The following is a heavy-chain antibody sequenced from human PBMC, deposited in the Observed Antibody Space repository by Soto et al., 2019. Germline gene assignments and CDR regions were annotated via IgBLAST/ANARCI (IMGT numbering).Heavy chain of an antibody. J-gene: IGHJ6*02. CDR1: GFSFSDSY. CDR3: ARDRGGYGPPDV. CDR2: ISGSSVYT. D-gene: IGHD3-10*01. V-gene: IGHV3-11*06. Sequence: PGGALRRSRAASGFSFSDSYMSWVRQAPGKGLEWVAYISGSSVYTGYADSVKGRFTISRDNAKNSLYLQMNSLRVEDTAVYYCARDRGGYGPPDVWGQGTTVTVSS.